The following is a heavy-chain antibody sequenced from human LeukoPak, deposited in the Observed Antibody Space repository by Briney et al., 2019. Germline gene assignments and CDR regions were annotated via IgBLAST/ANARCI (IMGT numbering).Heavy chain of an antibody. CDR1: GFTFSSYS. V-gene: IGHV3-21*04. D-gene: IGHD3-22*01. CDR2: ISSSSSYI. Sequence: PGGSLRLSCAASGFTFSSYSMNWVRQAPGKGLEWVSSISSSSSYIYYADSLKGRFTISRDNAKKSVYLQMNSLRAEDTAVYYCARESYYYDSSGYYLNPWGQGTLVTVSS. CDR3: ARESYYYDSSGYYLNP. J-gene: IGHJ5*02.